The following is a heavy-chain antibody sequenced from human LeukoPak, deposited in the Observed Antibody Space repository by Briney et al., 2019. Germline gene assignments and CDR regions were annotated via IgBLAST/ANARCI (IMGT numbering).Heavy chain of an antibody. J-gene: IGHJ4*02. CDR1: GFTFSSYG. CDR3: AKEGSQYASSWFDY. D-gene: IGHD6-13*01. CDR2: ISHDGTVT. Sequence: GGSLRLSCEASGFTFSSYGMQWVRQAPGMGPEWVSVISHDGTVTHCADSVKGRFTISRDSSTNTLYLQMDSLRTEDTAVYYCAKEGSQYASSWFDYWGQGTLVTVSS. V-gene: IGHV3-30*18.